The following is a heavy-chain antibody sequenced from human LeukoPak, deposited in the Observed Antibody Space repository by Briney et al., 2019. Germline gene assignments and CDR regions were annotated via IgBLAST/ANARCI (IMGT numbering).Heavy chain of an antibody. CDR3: XXXXXXXXXGSCYLLGYYYYYMDV. D-gene: IGHD2-15*01. CDR1: GFTFSSYW. V-gene: IGHV3-7*01. Sequence: GGSLRLSCAASGFTFSSYWMSWVRQAPGKGLEWVANIKQDGSERYYVDSVKGRFTISRDNAKNSLYLQMNSLRAEDTAVYYCXXXXXXXXXGSCYLLGYYYYYMDVWGKGTTVTVSS. J-gene: IGHJ6*03. CDR2: IKQDGSER.